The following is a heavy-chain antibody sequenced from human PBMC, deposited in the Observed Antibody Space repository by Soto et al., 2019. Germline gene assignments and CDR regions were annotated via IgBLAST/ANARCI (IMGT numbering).Heavy chain of an antibody. Sequence: SETLSLTCTVTRGSISDYYWSWIRQPPGKGLEWIGFIYYTGNTKYNPSLNGRVTMSMDTSNNQFSLKLSSVTAADTAVYYCARESAGSGRNNWFDPWGQGTLVTVSS. CDR2: IYYTGNT. V-gene: IGHV4-59*13. CDR1: RGSISDYY. D-gene: IGHD3-10*01. J-gene: IGHJ5*02. CDR3: ARESAGSGRNNWFDP.